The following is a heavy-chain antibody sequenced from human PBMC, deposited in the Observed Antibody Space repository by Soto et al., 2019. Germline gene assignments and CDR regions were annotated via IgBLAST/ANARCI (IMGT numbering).Heavy chain of an antibody. CDR2: IYPGDSDT. CDR3: ARRSNTYYYGSGSSHFDY. Sequence: GESLKISCKGSGYSFTNYWIGWVRQMPGKGLEWMGIIYPGDSDTRYSPSFQGQVTISADKSISTTYLQWSSLKASDTAMYYCARRSNTYYYGSGSSHFDYWGRGTLVTVSS. D-gene: IGHD3-10*01. J-gene: IGHJ4*02. V-gene: IGHV5-51*01. CDR1: GYSFTNYW.